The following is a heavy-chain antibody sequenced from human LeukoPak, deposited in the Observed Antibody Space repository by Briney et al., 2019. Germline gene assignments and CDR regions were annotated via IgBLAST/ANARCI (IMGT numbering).Heavy chain of an antibody. D-gene: IGHD6-19*01. J-gene: IGHJ3*02. CDR2: TRDKANSYTT. CDR3: AKEVGSSAWFDACDM. Sequence: PGGSLRLSCAASGFSFSDHYMDWVRQAPGKGLEWVGRTRDKANSYTTEYAASVKGRFTISGDDSKNSLYLQMNSLKTEDTAVYYCAKEVGSSAWFDACDMWGQGTMVTVSS. CDR1: GFSFSDHY. V-gene: IGHV3-72*01.